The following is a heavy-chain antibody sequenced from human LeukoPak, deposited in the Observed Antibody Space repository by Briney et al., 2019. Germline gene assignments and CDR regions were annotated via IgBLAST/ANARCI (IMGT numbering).Heavy chain of an antibody. CDR1: GFTFSSYS. V-gene: IGHV3-21*01. J-gene: IGHJ4*02. CDR2: ISSSSSYI. CDR3: ARELGYSNPPFDY. D-gene: IGHD4-11*01. Sequence: GGSLRLSCAASGFTFSSYSMNWVRQAPGKGLEWVSSISSSSSYIYYADSVKGRFTISRDNAKNSLYLQMNSLRAEDTAVYYRARELGYSNPPFDYWGQGTLVTVSS.